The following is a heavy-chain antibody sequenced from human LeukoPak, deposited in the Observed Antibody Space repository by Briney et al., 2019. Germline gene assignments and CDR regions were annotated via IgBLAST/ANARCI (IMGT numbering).Heavy chain of an antibody. J-gene: IGHJ3*02. CDR2: IYTSGST. D-gene: IGHD7-27*01. Sequence: TSQTLSLTCTVSGGSISSGSYYWSWIRQPAGKGLEWIGRIYTSGSTNYNPSLKSRVTISVDTSKNQFSLKLSSVTAADTAVYYCARDGDGHDAFDIWGQGTMVTVSS. CDR1: GGSISSGSYY. CDR3: ARDGDGHDAFDI. V-gene: IGHV4-61*02.